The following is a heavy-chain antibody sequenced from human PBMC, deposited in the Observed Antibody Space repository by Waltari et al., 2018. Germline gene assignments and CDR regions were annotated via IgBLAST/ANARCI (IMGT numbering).Heavy chain of an antibody. CDR3: AKSRGFEY. D-gene: IGHD2-2*01. J-gene: IGHJ4*02. V-gene: IGHV3-7*01. CDR2: INYDGSQK. CDR1: GFTFSRYW. Sequence: VQLVESGGGLVQLGGSLTLSCGASGFTFSRYWMSWVRQTPGKGLEWVANINYDGSQKYYVDSVKGRFTISRDNAKNSVYLQMNSLRVEDTAVHYCAKSRGFEYWGQGTLITVSS.